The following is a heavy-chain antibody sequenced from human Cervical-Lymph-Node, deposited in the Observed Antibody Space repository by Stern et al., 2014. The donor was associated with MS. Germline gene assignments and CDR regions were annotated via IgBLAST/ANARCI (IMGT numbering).Heavy chain of an antibody. CDR1: GTTFTAYY. V-gene: IGHV1-46*01. J-gene: IGHJ4*02. CDR3: ARAGSGNSNYFDY. D-gene: IGHD3-22*01. Sequence: VQLVESGAEVKKPGASWKFSGKASGTTFTAYYLYWVERASEQGLKGMGIINPTGGSTTYAQTFQGRVTMTADTSTSTVYMDLSSLTSEDTAIYYCARAGSGNSNYFDYWGQGTLVTVSP. CDR2: INPTGGST.